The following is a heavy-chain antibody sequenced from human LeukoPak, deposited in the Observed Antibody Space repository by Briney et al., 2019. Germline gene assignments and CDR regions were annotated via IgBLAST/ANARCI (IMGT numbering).Heavy chain of an antibody. CDR3: ARVSYGDYVEPYYYYMDV. CDR2: IYYSGST. V-gene: IGHV4-59*01. J-gene: IGHJ6*03. D-gene: IGHD4-17*01. CDR1: GGSISSYY. Sequence: SETLSLTCTVSGGSISSYYWSWIRQPPGKGLEWIGFIYYSGSTNYNPSLKSRVTISVDTSKNQFSLKLSSVTAADTAVYYCARVSYGDYVEPYYYYMDVWGKGTTVTVSS.